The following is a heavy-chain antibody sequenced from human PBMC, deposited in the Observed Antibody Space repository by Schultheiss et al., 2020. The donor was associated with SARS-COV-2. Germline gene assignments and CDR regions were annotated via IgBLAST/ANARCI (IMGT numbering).Heavy chain of an antibody. V-gene: IGHV1-69*06. CDR3: ARDRANWAAYYYYGMDV. D-gene: IGHD7-27*01. CDR2: IIPIFGTA. Sequence: SVKVSCKASGYTFTSYYMHWVRQAPGQGLEWMGGIIPIFGTANYAQKFQGRVTITADKSTSTAYMELSSLRSEDTAVYYCARDRANWAAYYYYGMDVWGQGTTVTVSS. J-gene: IGHJ6*02. CDR1: GYTFTSYY.